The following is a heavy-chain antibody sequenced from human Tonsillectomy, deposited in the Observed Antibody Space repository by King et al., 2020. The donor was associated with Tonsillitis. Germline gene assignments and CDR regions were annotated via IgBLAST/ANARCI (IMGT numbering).Heavy chain of an antibody. J-gene: IGHJ4*02. Sequence: QLQESGPGLVKPSETLSLTCTVSGGSISGSSHYWDWIRQPPGKGLEWIGNIYHSGSTYYNPSLKSRATISVDTSKNQFSLKLSSVTAADTAVYYCARSSSWYGVFWGQGTLVTVSS. D-gene: IGHD6-13*01. CDR1: GGSISGSSHY. CDR2: IYHSGST. V-gene: IGHV4-39*01. CDR3: ARSSSWYGVF.